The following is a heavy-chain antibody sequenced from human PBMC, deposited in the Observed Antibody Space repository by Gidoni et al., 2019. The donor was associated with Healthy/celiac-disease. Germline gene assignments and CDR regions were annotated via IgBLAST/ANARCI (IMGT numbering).Heavy chain of an antibody. D-gene: IGHD1-1*01. CDR3: ARAGTSYAFDI. J-gene: IGHJ3*02. CDR2: IGTAGDT. V-gene: IGHV3-13*01. Sequence: EVQLVESGGGLVQPGGSLRLSCAASGFTFSSYDMHWVRQATGKGLEWVSAIGTAGDTYYPGSVKGRFTISRENAKNSFYLQMNSLRAGDTAVYYCARAGTSYAFDIWGQGTMVTVSS. CDR1: GFTFSSYD.